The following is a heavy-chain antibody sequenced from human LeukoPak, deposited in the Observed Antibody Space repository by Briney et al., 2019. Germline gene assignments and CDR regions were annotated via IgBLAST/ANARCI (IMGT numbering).Heavy chain of an antibody. CDR2: IYYSGST. CDR1: GGSISSSSYY. Sequence: SETLSLTCTVSGGSISSSSYYWGWIRQPPGKGLEWIGSIYYSGSTYYNPSLKSRVTISVDTSKNQFSLKLSSVTAADTAVYYCARVHRAGYYYDSSGYSVDDWFDPWGRGTLVTVSS. D-gene: IGHD3-22*01. J-gene: IGHJ5*02. CDR3: ARVHRAGYYYDSSGYSVDDWFDP. V-gene: IGHV4-39*07.